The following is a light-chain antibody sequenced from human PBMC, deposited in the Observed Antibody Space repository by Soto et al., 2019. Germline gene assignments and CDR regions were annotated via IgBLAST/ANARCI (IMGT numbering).Light chain of an antibody. CDR3: QQYGISPTWT. V-gene: IGKV3-20*01. J-gene: IGKJ1*01. Sequence: EIVLTHSPGTLSLSPWERATLTCRASQSVSSNYLAWFQQRPGQAPRLLISGASSRATGIPDRFSGSGSGTDFTLTISRLEPEDFAVYYCQQYGISPTWTFGQGTKVDIK. CDR2: GAS. CDR1: QSVSSNY.